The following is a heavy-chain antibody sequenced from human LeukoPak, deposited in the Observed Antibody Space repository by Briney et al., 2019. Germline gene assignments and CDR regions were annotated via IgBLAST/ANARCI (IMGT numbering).Heavy chain of an antibody. V-gene: IGHV3-23*01. CDR3: AKDLWFGELSLVY. CDR1: GVTFSSYG. CDR2: ISGSGGST. J-gene: IGHJ4*02. D-gene: IGHD3-10*01. Sequence: GGSLRLSCAASGVTFSSYGMSWVRQAPGKGLEWVSAISGSGGSTYYADSVKGRFTISRDNSKNTLYLQMNSLRAEDTAVYYCAKDLWFGELSLVYWGQGTLVAVSS.